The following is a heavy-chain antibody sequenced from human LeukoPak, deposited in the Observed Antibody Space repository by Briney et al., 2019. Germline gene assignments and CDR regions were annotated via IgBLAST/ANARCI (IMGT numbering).Heavy chain of an antibody. CDR1: GGSISNYY. J-gene: IGHJ4*02. CDR3: ATAGVAGTTEGFSDY. V-gene: IGHV4-4*07. CDR2: IYPRGST. D-gene: IGHD1-20*01. Sequence: SETLSLTCTVSGGSISNYYWTWIRQPAGKGLEWIGHIYPRGSTNYSPSLKSRVTVSVDTSKNQFSLRLTSVTAADTAVYYCATAGVAGTTEGFSDYWGQGILVTISS.